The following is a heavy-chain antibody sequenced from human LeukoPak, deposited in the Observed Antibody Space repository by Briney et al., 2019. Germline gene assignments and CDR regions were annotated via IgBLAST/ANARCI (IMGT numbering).Heavy chain of an antibody. D-gene: IGHD5-18*01. CDR1: GFTFGDYA. CDR2: IRSKAYGGTT. J-gene: IGHJ4*02. CDR3: TREAPKYSYGWIEDY. V-gene: IGHV3-49*04. Sequence: GRSLRLSCTASGFTFGDYAMSWVRQAPGKGLEWVGFIRSKAYGGTTEYAASVKGRFTISRDDSTSIAYLQMNSLKTEDTAVYYCTREAPKYSYGWIEDYWGQGTLVTVSS.